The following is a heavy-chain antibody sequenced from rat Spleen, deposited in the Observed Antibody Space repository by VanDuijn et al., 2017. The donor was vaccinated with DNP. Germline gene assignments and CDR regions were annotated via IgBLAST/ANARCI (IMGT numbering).Heavy chain of an antibody. CDR2: ISYEGSST. Sequence: EVQLVESGGGLVQPGRSLKLSCAASGFTFSDYYMAWVRQAPKKGLEWVASISYEGSSTYYGDSVKGRFTISRDNAKSTLYLQMNSLRSEDTATYYCARQEAYYGLGAMDAWGQGTSVTVSS. J-gene: IGHJ4*01. CDR3: ARQEAYYGLGAMDA. CDR1: GFTFSDYY. D-gene: IGHD1-6*01. V-gene: IGHV5-22*01.